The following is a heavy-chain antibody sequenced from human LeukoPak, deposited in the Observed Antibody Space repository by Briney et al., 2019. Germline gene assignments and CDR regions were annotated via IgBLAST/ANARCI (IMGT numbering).Heavy chain of an antibody. CDR3: ARDWEISHFDY. CDR2: ISSSGSTI. CDR1: GFTFSDYY. D-gene: IGHD1-26*01. J-gene: IGHJ4*02. Sequence: GGSLRLSYAASGFTFSDYYMSWIRQAPGKGLEWVSYISSSGSTIYYADSVKGRFTISRDNAKNSLYLQMNSLRAEDTAVYYCARDWEISHFDYWGQGTLVTVSS. V-gene: IGHV3-11*01.